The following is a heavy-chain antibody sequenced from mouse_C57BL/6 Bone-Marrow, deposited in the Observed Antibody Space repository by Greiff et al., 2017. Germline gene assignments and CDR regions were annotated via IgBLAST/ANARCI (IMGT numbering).Heavy chain of an antibody. D-gene: IGHD1-1*01. Sequence: VHLVESGPELVKPGASVKISCKASGYAFSSSWMNWVKQRPGKGLEWIGRIYPGDGDTNYNGKFKGKATLTADKSSSTAYMQLSSLTSEDSAVYFCARETITTVVVDYWGQGTTLTVSS. V-gene: IGHV1-82*01. CDR1: GYAFSSSW. CDR3: ARETITTVVVDY. J-gene: IGHJ2*01. CDR2: IYPGDGDT.